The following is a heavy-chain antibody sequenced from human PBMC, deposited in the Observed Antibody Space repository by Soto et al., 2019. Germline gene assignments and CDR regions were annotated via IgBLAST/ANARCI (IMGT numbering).Heavy chain of an antibody. V-gene: IGHV3-13*01. CDR2: LSTTGGT. Sequence: LRLSCAASGFTFSTYDMHWVRQPTGKGLEWVSGLSTTGGTFYAGSVKGRFTISRENVKDSLYLQMNSLRAEDTAVYYCVRGGGTGFDYWGQGTLVTVSS. J-gene: IGHJ4*02. CDR3: VRGGGTGFDY. CDR1: GFTFSTYD. D-gene: IGHD1-1*01.